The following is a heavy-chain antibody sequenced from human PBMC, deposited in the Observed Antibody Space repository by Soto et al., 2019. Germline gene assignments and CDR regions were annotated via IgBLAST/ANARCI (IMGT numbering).Heavy chain of an antibody. D-gene: IGHD2-8*01. CDR3: ARDERYCTSGVCPYALDV. CDR2: LIPTSGSP. CDR1: GGTFSSYA. Sequence: QVQLVQSGAEVKKPGSSVKVSCKASGGTFSSYAISWVRQAPGQGLEWMGVLIPTSGSPNYAQRFQGRVTITADEYTTTAFMALSSLISEDTAVYYCARDERYCTSGVCPYALDVWGQGTTITVSS. J-gene: IGHJ6*02. V-gene: IGHV1-69*01.